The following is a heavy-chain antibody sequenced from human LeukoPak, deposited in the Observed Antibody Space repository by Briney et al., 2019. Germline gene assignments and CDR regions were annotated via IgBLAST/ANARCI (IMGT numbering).Heavy chain of an antibody. D-gene: IGHD6-13*01. V-gene: IGHV2-5*02. CDR3: AHRLGIAADGCFQH. Sequence: KESGPTLVKPTQTLTLTCTFSGFSLSTSGVGVGWIRQPPGKALEWLALTYWDDDKRYSPSLKSRLTITKDTSKNQVVLTMTNMDPVDTATYYCAHRLGIAADGCFQHWGQGTLVTVSS. CDR2: TYWDDDK. J-gene: IGHJ1*01. CDR1: GFSLSTSGVG.